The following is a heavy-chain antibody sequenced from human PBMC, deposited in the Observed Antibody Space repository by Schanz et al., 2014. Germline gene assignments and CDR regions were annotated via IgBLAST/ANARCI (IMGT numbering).Heavy chain of an antibody. CDR3: ASDGDRFYHNYYMDV. D-gene: IGHD4-17*01. CDR2: ISSSSSYI. V-gene: IGHV3-21*01. J-gene: IGHJ6*03. Sequence: EVQLVESGGGLVKPGGSLRLSCAASGFTFSSYSMNWVRQAPGKGLEWVSSISSSSSYIYYADSVKGRFTISRDNAKNSLYLQMNSLRAEDTAVYYCASDGDRFYHNYYMDVWGKGTTVTVSS. CDR1: GFTFSSYS.